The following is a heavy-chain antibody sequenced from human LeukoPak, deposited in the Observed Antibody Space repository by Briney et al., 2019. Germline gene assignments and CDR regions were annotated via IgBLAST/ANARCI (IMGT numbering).Heavy chain of an antibody. Sequence: PGGSLRLSCAASGFTFSSYAMAWVRQAPGKGLEWVSGISGSGGTTPYADSVKGRFTISRDNSKNTLYLQMNSLRAEDTAVYYCARDLHYYVAMDVWGQGTTVTVSS. D-gene: IGHD3-10*02. CDR1: GFTFSSYA. V-gene: IGHV3-23*01. CDR2: ISGSGGTT. J-gene: IGHJ6*02. CDR3: ARDLHYYVAMDV.